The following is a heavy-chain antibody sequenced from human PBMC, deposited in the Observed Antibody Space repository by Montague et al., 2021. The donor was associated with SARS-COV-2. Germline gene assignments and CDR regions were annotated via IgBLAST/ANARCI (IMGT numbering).Heavy chain of an antibody. CDR2: INHSGSI. D-gene: IGHD3-22*01. V-gene: IGHV4-34*01. CDR1: SGSISDYY. J-gene: IGHJ2*01. Sequence: SETLSLTCAVYSGSISDYYWTWIRKPHGKGLEWIGEINHSGSINYNSSLKSRVSITVDTSKNQFSLKLTSVTAADTAVYYCARGAPTITMIVVVFTGAGWYFDLWGRGTLITVSS. CDR3: ARGAPTITMIVVVFTGAGWYFDL.